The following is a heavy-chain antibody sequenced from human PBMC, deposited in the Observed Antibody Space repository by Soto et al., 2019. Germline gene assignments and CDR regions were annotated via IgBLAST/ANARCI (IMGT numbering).Heavy chain of an antibody. CDR1: GYSFTSSW. CDR3: ARGTLEYYFDY. Sequence: GESLKISCEGSGYSFTSSWIGWVRQMPGKGLEWMGIIYPADSDTKYSPSFQGQVTISADKSISTAYLQWTSLEASDTAMYYCARGTLEYYFDYWGQGTLVTVSS. V-gene: IGHV5-51*01. CDR2: IYPADSDT. J-gene: IGHJ4*02.